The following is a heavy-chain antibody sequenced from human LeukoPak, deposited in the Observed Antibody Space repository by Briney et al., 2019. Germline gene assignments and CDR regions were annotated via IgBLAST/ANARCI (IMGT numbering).Heavy chain of an antibody. CDR1: GLTFSNAW. D-gene: IGHD6-19*01. Sequence: KPGGSLRLSCAASGLTFSNAWMRWVRQAPGKGREGFGRIKSKTDGGTTDYAAPVKGRFTISRDESKNTLYLQMNSLKTEDTAVYYCTTEDLMVADYYYYGMDVWGQGTTVTVSS. J-gene: IGHJ6*02. CDR2: IKSKTDGGTT. CDR3: TTEDLMVADYYYYGMDV. V-gene: IGHV3-15*01.